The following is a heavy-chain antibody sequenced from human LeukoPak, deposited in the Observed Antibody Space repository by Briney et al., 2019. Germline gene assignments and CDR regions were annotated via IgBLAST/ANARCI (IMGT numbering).Heavy chain of an antibody. CDR1: GGTFSSYA. CDR3: ARVRIYSPRPDKKYSSSAARLGGWFDP. V-gene: IGHV1-2*02. J-gene: IGHJ5*02. D-gene: IGHD6-6*01. CDR2: INPNSGGT. Sequence: GASVKVSCKASGGTFSSYAISWVRQAPGQGLEWMGWINPNSGGTNYAQKFQGRVTMTRDTSISTAYMELSRLRSDDTAVYYCARVRIYSPRPDKKYSSSAARLGGWFDPWGQGTLVTVSS.